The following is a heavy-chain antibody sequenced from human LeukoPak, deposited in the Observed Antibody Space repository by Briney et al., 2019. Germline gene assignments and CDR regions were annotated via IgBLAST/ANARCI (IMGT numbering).Heavy chain of an antibody. CDR3: ARGPGGGELLTFDY. J-gene: IGHJ4*02. D-gene: IGHD3-10*01. CDR2: INHSGST. Sequence: PSETLSLTCAVYGGSFSGYYWSWIRQPPGKGLEWIGEINHSGSTNYNPSLKSRVTISVDTSKNQFSLKLSSVTAADTAVYYCARGPGGGELLTFDYWGQGTLVTVSS. V-gene: IGHV4-34*01. CDR1: GGSFSGYY.